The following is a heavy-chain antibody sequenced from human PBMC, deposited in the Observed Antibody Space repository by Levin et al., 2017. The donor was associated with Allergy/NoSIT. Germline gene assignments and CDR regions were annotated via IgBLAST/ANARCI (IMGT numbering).Heavy chain of an antibody. J-gene: IGHJ5*02. CDR3: ARLPTGWPNWFDP. CDR2: IHYTGTT. CDR1: GGSISSSNTIH. V-gene: IGHV4-39*01. Sequence: SETLSLTCTVSGGSISSSNTIHWGWIRQPPGKGLEWIGNIHYTGTTYYNPSLQSRVTMSVDTAKNQFSLRLSSVTAADTAVYHCARLPTGWPNWFDPWGQGTLVTVSS.